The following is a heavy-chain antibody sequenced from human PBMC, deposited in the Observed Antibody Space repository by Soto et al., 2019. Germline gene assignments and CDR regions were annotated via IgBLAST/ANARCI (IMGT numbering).Heavy chain of an antibody. Sequence: SGPTLVNPTQTLTLTCSFSGFSLSTTGVAVGWIRQPPGKALECLVLIYWDDDKRYSPSLKSRLTITRDTSKNQVVLTMTDMDPVDTATYYCAHRGDHRGSWNTGYFDYWGQGTLVTVSS. CDR2: IYWDDDK. CDR1: GFSLSTTGVA. CDR3: AHRGDHRGSWNTGYFDY. V-gene: IGHV2-5*02. D-gene: IGHD2-15*01. J-gene: IGHJ4*02.